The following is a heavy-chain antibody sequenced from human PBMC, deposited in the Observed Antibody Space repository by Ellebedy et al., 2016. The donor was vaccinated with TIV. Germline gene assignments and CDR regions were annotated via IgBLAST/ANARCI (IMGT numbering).Heavy chain of an antibody. D-gene: IGHD4-23*01. J-gene: IGHJ3*02. CDR2: ISSDGLRT. V-gene: IGHV3-64D*08. CDR1: GFTFNISV. CDR3: VKDGYGGIKSFDI. Sequence: GESLKIPCSASGFTFNISVIHWVRQAPGKGLEHVSAISSDGLRTFYADSVKVRFTVSRDNSRNTLYLQMSSLRKEDTALYYCVKDGYGGIKSFDIWGQGTMVTVSS.